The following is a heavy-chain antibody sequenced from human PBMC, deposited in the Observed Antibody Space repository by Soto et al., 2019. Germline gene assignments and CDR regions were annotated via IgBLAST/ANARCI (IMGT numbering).Heavy chain of an antibody. V-gene: IGHV2-5*02. CDR2: IYWDDDK. J-gene: IGHJ4*02. CDR3: AHTHEYSSSYYFDY. CDR1: GFSLSTSGVG. Sequence: QITLKESGPTLVKPTQTLTLTCTFSGFSLSTSGVGVGWIRQPPGKALEWLALIYWDDDKRYSPSLKSRLTITKDTSKNPVVLTMTNMHPVDTAIYYCAHTHEYSSSYYFDYWGQGTLFTVAS. D-gene: IGHD6-6*01.